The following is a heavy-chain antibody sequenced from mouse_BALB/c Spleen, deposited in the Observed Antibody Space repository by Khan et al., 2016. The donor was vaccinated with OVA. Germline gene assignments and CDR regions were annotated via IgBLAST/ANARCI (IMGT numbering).Heavy chain of an antibody. D-gene: IGHD2-3*01. J-gene: IGHJ3*01. CDR3: ARAGYSPWFAY. CDR2: IDPENDNT. CDR1: GFDIKDYY. V-gene: IGHV14-1*02. Sequence: VQLKQSGAELVRPGALVNLSCKASGFDIKDYYMHWVKQRPEQGLEWIGWIDPENDNTFIDPKFQGKASITSDTSSNTAYLQLSSLTSEDTAVYYCARAGYSPWFAYWGQGTLVTVSA.